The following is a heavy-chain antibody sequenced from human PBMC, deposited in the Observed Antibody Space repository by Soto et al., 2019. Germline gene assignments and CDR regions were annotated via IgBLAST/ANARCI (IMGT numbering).Heavy chain of an antibody. Sequence: LSLTCAVYGGSFSGYYWSWIRQPPGKGLEWIGEINHSGSSNYNPSLKSRVTISVDTSKNQFSLKLSSVTAADTAVYYCARLVGATVSTFDYWGQGTLVTVSS. D-gene: IGHD1-26*01. CDR2: INHSGSS. CDR1: GGSFSGYY. V-gene: IGHV4-34*01. J-gene: IGHJ4*02. CDR3: ARLVGATVSTFDY.